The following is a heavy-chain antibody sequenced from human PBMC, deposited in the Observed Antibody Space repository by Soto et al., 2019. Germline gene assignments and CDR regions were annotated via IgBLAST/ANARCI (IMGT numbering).Heavy chain of an antibody. CDR3: ARDPGYSYRYRPFYYYYRMDV. Sequence: EVQLVESGGGLVQPGGSLRLSCAASGFTFSSYSMNWVRQAPGKGLEWVSYISSSSSTIYYADSVKGRFTISRDNAKNSLYLQMNSLRAEDTAVYYCARDPGYSYRYRPFYYYYRMDVWGQGTTVTVSS. D-gene: IGHD5-18*01. CDR1: GFTFSSYS. CDR2: ISSSSSTI. V-gene: IGHV3-48*01. J-gene: IGHJ6*02.